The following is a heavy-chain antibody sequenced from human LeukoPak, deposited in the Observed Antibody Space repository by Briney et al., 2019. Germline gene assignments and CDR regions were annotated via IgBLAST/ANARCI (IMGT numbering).Heavy chain of an antibody. D-gene: IGHD5-18*01. J-gene: IGHJ3*01. CDR2: IYHSGTT. CDR1: GGSISNSNW. CDR3: ARSYSFGSANV. V-gene: IGHV4-4*02. Sequence: SGTLSLTCAVSGGSISNSNWWSWVRQAPGKGLVWIAQIYHSGTTNYNPSLKSRVTISVDKSKNQFSLKVTSVTAADTAVYYCARSYSFGSANVWGQGTLVSVSS.